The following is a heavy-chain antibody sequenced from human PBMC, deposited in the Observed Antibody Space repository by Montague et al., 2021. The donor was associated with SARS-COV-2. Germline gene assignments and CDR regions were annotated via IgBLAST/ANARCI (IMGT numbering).Heavy chain of an antibody. CDR1: GGSTNNFY. V-gene: IGHV4-59*01. J-gene: IGHJ5*02. D-gene: IGHD3-16*02. CDR3: ARTSLASASCRFDP. CDR2: IYYSGGT. Sequence: SETLSLTCTVSGGSTNNFYWSWIRQPPGKGLEWIGYIYYSGGTAYNPSPKSRVTISIDTSKNQFSLNLTSVTAADTGVYYCARTSLASASCRFDPWGQGTLVTVSS.